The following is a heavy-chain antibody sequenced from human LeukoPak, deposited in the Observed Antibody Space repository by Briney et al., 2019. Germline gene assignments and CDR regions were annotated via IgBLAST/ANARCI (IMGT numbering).Heavy chain of an antibody. V-gene: IGHV3-21*05. CDR3: ARDWYTAERWTIYYSYYIDV. CDR2: ITGSSSSI. CDR1: GFTFSNYN. Sequence: GGSLRLSCAASGFTFSNYNMNWVRQAPGKGLEWISYITGSSSSIYYADSVKGRFTISRDNAKNSLFLQMNSLRAEDTAVYYCARDWYTAERWTIYYSYYIDVWGKGTTVTVSS. D-gene: IGHD4-23*01. J-gene: IGHJ6*03.